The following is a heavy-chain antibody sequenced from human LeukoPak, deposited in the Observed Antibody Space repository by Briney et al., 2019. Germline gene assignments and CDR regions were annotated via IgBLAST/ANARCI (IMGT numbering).Heavy chain of an antibody. CDR1: GFTFSSYG. J-gene: IGHJ4*02. D-gene: IGHD3-9*01. CDR3: AKGTGRYFDWLCQFDY. V-gene: IGHV3-30*18. Sequence: GGFLRLSCAASGFTFSSYGMHWVRQAPGKGLEWVAVISYDGSNEYYADSVKGRFTISRDNSKNTLYLQMNSLRAEDTAVYYCAKGTGRYFDWLCQFDYWGQGTLVTVSS. CDR2: ISYDGSNE.